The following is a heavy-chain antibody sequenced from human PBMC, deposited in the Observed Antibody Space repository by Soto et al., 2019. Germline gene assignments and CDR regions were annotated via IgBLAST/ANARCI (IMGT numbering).Heavy chain of an antibody. CDR3: AGEYYDFWSGYSHNWFDP. CDR2: INYSGST. J-gene: IGHJ5*02. Sequence: ETLSLTCTVSGGSISSYYWSWLRQPPGKGLEWIGYINYSGSTNYNPSLKSRVTISVDTSKNQFSLKLSSVTAADTAVYYCAGEYYDFWSGYSHNWFDPWGQGTLVTVSS. CDR1: GGSISSYY. D-gene: IGHD3-3*01. V-gene: IGHV4-59*01.